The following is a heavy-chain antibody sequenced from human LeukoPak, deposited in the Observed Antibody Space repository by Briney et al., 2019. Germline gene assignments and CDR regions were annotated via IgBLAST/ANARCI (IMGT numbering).Heavy chain of an antibody. J-gene: IGHJ3*02. CDR1: GFTFSSHG. CDR2: ISPSGGIT. V-gene: IGHV3-23*01. Sequence: GGSLRLSCAASGFTFSSHGMNWVRQAPGKGLEWVSGISPSGGITYYTDSVKGRFTISRDNSKNTVSLQMNSLRGEDTAVYYCASWLRGVIGAFDIWGQGTMVTVSS. CDR3: ASWLRGVIGAFDI. D-gene: IGHD3-10*01.